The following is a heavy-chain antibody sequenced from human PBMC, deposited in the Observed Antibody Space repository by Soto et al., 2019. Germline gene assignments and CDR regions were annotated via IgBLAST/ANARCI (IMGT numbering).Heavy chain of an antibody. CDR2: ISYSGST. Sequence: SETLSFTCTVSGGSLSSDSYYWGWIRLPPEKGLAWIASISYSGSTYYNSPLKRRLTIAVDTSKSHFSLKLCSVTAADTAGYYCVRFWPPPYSDAWTDYTDAFDYWGQGTLVTVSS. J-gene: IGHJ4*02. D-gene: IGHD3-3*01. CDR1: GGSLSSDSYY. CDR3: VRFWPPPYSDAWTDYTDAFDY. V-gene: IGHV4-39*01.